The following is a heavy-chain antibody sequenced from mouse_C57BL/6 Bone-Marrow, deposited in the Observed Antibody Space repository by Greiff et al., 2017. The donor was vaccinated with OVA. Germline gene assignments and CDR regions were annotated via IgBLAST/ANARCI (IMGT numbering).Heavy chain of an antibody. CDR3: ARGGVGTTVEGGAYFDY. V-gene: IGHV1-18*01. J-gene: IGHJ2*01. CDR1: GYTFTDYN. D-gene: IGHD1-1*01. Sequence: EVKLQESGPELVKPGASVKIPCKASGYTFTDYNMDWVKQSHGKSLEWIGDINPNNGGTIYNQKFKGKATLTVDKSSSTAYMELRSLTSEDTAVYYCARGGVGTTVEGGAYFDYWGQGTTLTVSS. CDR2: INPNNGGT.